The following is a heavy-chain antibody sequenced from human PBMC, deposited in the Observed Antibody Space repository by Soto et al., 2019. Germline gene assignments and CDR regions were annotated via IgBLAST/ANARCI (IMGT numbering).Heavy chain of an antibody. CDR1: GGSVSSGSYY. CDR3: ARFGFGGSLDY. V-gene: IGHV4-61*01. CDR2: IYYSGST. Sequence: SETLSLTCTVSGGSVSSGSYYWSWIRQPPGKGLEWIGYIYYSGSTNYNPSLKSRVIISVDTSKNQFSLKLTSLTDAYTAVYYCARFGFGGSLDYLGQGTLVTVS. D-gene: IGHD3-10*01. J-gene: IGHJ4*02.